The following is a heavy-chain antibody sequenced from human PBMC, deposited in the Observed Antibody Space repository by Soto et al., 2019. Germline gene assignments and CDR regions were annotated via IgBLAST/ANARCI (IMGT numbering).Heavy chain of an antibody. CDR3: ARGMVRGNEGYYYGLGL. Sequence: QVQLVESGGGLVKPGGSLRLSCAASGFSFSDYYMSWIRQAPGKGLEWVSYISSSGFTIYYADSVKGRFTISRDNAKNSLSLQMNSLRAEDTAVYYCARGMVRGNEGYYYGLGLWGHGTTVTVSS. J-gene: IGHJ6*02. D-gene: IGHD3-10*01. V-gene: IGHV3-11*01. CDR1: GFSFSDYY. CDR2: ISSSGFTI.